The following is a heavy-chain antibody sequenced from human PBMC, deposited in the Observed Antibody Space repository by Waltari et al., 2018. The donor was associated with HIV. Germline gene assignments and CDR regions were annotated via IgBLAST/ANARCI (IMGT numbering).Heavy chain of an antibody. V-gene: IGHV1-2*02. J-gene: IGHJ4*02. CDR3: ARGYSAQNPKLGAGGY. D-gene: IGHD7-27*01. CDR1: GYTFSNYY. Sequence: PLVQSGAEVKKPGASVKVSCKAAGYTFSNYYTHWVRQDPGQGLEWMGWINPRSGDTHYAHKFQGGVTITRDTSISTVYMELSRLTYDDTADYHCARGYSAQNPKLGAGGYWGQGTLVTVSS. CDR2: INPRSGDT.